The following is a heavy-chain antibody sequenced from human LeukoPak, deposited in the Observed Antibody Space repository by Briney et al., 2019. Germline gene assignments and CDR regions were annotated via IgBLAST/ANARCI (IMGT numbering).Heavy chain of an antibody. Sequence: PGGSLRLSCATSGFTFDDYAVHWVRQAPGKGLEWVSLISWDVRSTYYADSVKGRFTISRDNSKNTQSLQMNSLRAEDTAVYYCAKDDDWGRYKHWGQGTLVTVSS. CDR1: GFTFDDYA. CDR2: ISWDVRST. CDR3: AKDDDWGRYKH. J-gene: IGHJ1*01. D-gene: IGHD3-9*01. V-gene: IGHV3-43D*03.